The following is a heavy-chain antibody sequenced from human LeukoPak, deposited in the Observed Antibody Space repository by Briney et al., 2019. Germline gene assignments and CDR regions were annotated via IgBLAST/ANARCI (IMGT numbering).Heavy chain of an antibody. Sequence: NPSETLSLTCTVSGGSLSPYYWSWIRQPPGEGLEWIGYISYSGNTNYNPSLTSRVSTSVDTSKNQFSLKLRSVTAADTAVYYCARDWAEAPSSDWSYWSFDLWGRGTLVTVSS. CDR2: ISYSGNT. CDR1: GGSLSPYY. CDR3: ARDWAEAPSSDWSYWSFDL. D-gene: IGHD6-19*01. J-gene: IGHJ2*01. V-gene: IGHV4-59*01.